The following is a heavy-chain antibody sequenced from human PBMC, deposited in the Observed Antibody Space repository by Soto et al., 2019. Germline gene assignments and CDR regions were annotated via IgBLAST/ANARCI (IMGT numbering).Heavy chain of an antibody. D-gene: IGHD2-2*01. CDR2: IVVGSGNT. Sequence: GASVKVSCKASGFTFTSSAMQWVRQARGRRLEWIGWIVVGSGNTNYAQKFQERVTITRDMSTSTAYMELSSLRSEDTAVYYCAADGYCSSTSCYYPRGYSGYVPYYMDFWGKGTTVTVAS. CDR3: AADGYCSSTSCYYPRGYSGYVPYYMDF. CDR1: GFTFTSSA. J-gene: IGHJ6*03. V-gene: IGHV1-58*02.